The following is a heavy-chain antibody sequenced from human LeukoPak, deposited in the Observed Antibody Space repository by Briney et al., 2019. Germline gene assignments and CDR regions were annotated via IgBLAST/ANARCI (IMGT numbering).Heavy chain of an antibody. D-gene: IGHD1-14*01. V-gene: IGHV1-2*02. CDR1: EYTFTDYY. J-gene: IGHJ6*02. Sequence: ASVKVSCKASEYTFTDYYIHWVRQAPGQGLEWMGWISPNSGGTNYAQKFQGRVTMTRDTSISTAYMELSSLRSDDTAVYYCARGLPRIGYYYGMDVWGQGTTVTVSS. CDR3: ARGLPRIGYYYGMDV. CDR2: ISPNSGGT.